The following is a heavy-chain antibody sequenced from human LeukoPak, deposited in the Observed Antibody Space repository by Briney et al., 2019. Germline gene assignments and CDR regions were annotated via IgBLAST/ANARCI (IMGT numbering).Heavy chain of an antibody. J-gene: IGHJ4*02. V-gene: IGHV1-2*02. D-gene: IGHD4-17*01. CDR2: INPNSGGT. Sequence: GASVKVSCKASGYTFTGYYMHWVRQAPGQGLEWMGWINPNSGGTNYAQKFQGRVTMTRDTSISTAYMELSRLRSDDTAVYYCARHYGDSLYYFDYWGQGTLVTVSS. CDR3: ARHYGDSLYYFDY. CDR1: GYTFTGYY.